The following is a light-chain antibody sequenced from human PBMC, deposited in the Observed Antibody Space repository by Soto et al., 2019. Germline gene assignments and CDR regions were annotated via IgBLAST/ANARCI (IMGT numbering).Light chain of an antibody. J-gene: IGLJ2*01. Sequence: QSVLTQPASVSGSPGQSITISCTGTSSDVGSYNLVSWYQQHPGKVPKLMIYEVTKRPSGVSNRFSGSKSGNTASLTISGLQAEDEAEYYCCAYAGSSTFVIFGGGTKLTVL. CDR2: EVT. V-gene: IGLV2-23*02. CDR3: CAYAGSSTFVI. CDR1: SSDVGSYNL.